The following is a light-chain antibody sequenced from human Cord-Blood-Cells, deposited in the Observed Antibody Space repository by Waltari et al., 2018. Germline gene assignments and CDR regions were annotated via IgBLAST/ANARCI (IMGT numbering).Light chain of an antibody. CDR2: CNN. CDR1: SSNIGSNT. V-gene: IGLV1-44*01. CDR3: AAWDDSLNGDV. J-gene: IGLJ1*01. Sequence: QSVLTQPPSASGTPGQRVTISCSGSSSNIGSNTVNWYQQHPGTAPKLLTYCNNKLPPGVPARFSGSKSGTSATLAISGRQAEDEADYYCAAWDDSLNGDVFGTGTKVTVL.